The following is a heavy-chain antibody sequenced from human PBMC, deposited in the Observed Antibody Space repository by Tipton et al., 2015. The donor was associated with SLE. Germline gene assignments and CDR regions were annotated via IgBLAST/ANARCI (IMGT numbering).Heavy chain of an antibody. Sequence: SLRLSCTASGFIFNNAWMSWVRQAPGKGLEWVGRIKSKPDGETTDYAANIKGRFTISRDDSRNTLFLQMNSLTTEDTAVYYCAKDIRDGYNGDYYYGLDVWGQGTTVTVSS. J-gene: IGHJ6*02. CDR1: GFIFNNAW. CDR3: AKDIRDGYNGDYYYGLDV. V-gene: IGHV3-15*01. D-gene: IGHD5-24*01. CDR2: IKSKPDGETT.